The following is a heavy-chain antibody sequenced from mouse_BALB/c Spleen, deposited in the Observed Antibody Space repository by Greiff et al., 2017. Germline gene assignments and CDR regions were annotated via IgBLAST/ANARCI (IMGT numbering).Heavy chain of an antibody. J-gene: IGHJ4*01. V-gene: IGHV1S137*01. CDR2: ISTYYGDA. CDR3: ARYYGNYDYAMDY. Sequence: VQLVESGAELVRPGVSVKISCKGSGYTFTDYAMHWVKQSHAKSLEWIGVISTYYGDASYNQKFKGKATMTVDKSSSTAYMELARLTSEDSAIYYCARYYGNYDYAMDYWGQGTSVTVSS. D-gene: IGHD2-1*01. CDR1: GYTFTDYA.